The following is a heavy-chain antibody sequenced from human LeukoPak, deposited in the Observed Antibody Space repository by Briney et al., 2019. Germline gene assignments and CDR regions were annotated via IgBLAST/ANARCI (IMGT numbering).Heavy chain of an antibody. CDR2: INHSGST. CDR1: GFIFSNEP. Sequence: GSLRLSCAASGFIFSNEPMNWIRQPPGKGLEWIGEINHSGSTNYNPSLKSRVTISVDTSKNQFSLKLSSVTAADTAVYYCARGGIAAAGGDYWGQGTLVTVSS. J-gene: IGHJ4*02. D-gene: IGHD6-13*01. CDR3: ARGGIAAAGGDY. V-gene: IGHV4-34*01.